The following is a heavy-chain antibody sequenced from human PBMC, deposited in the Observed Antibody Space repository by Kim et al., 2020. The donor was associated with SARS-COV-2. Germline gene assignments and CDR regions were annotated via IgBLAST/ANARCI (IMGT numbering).Heavy chain of an antibody. V-gene: IGHV3-33*01. CDR3: ARDYYDSSGVYYYGMDV. CDR1: GFTFSSYG. Sequence: GGSLRLSCAASGFTFSSYGMHWVRQAPGKGLEWVAVIWYDGSNKYYADSVKGRFTISRDNSKNTLYLQMNSLRAEDTAVYYCARDYYDSSGVYYYGMDVWGQGTTVTVSS. CDR2: IWYDGSNK. J-gene: IGHJ6*02. D-gene: IGHD3-22*01.